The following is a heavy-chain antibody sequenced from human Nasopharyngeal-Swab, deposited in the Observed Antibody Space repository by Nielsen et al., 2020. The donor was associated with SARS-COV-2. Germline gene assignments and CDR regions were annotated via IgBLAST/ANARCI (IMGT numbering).Heavy chain of an antibody. V-gene: IGHV3-23*01. J-gene: IGHJ4*02. CDR3: AKVGSGGWFGELLLFDY. CDR1: GFTFSRYA. Sequence: GGSLRLSCAPSGFTFSRYAMPWVRQAPGKGLEWVSAIRGRGGSTSYADSVKGRFTLSRDNSKNTLYLQMNSLRAEDTAVYYCAKVGSGGWFGELLLFDYWGQGTLVTVSS. D-gene: IGHD3-10*01. CDR2: IRGRGGST.